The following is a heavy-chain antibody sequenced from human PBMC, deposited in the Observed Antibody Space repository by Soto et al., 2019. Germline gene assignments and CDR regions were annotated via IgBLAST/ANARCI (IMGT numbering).Heavy chain of an antibody. V-gene: IGHV1-3*01. CDR1: GYTFTSYA. CDR2: INAGNGNT. CDR3: ARARGPSETIFGVVIITNWFDP. J-gene: IGHJ5*02. Sequence: ASVKVSCKASGYTFTSYAMHWVRQAPGQRLEWMGLINAGNGNTKYSQKFQGRVTITRDTSASTAYMELSSLRSEDTAVYYCARARGPSETIFGVVIITNWFDPWGQGTLVTVSS. D-gene: IGHD3-3*01.